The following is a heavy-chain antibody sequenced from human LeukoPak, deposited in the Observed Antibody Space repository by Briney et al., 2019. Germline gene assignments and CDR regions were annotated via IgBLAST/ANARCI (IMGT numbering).Heavy chain of an antibody. CDR1: GGTFSSYA. D-gene: IGHD3-10*01. V-gene: IGHV1-69*13. J-gene: IGHJ5*02. Sequence: GASVKVSCKASGGTFSSYAISWVRQAPGQGLEWMGGVIPIFGTANYAQKFQGRVTTTADESPSTAYMELSSLRSEDTAVYYCARAYGSGSYSWGQGTLVTVSS. CDR2: VIPIFGTA. CDR3: ARAYGSGSYS.